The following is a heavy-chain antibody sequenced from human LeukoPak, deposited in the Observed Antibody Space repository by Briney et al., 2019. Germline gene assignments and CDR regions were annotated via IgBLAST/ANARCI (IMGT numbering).Heavy chain of an antibody. CDR2: IYHSGST. CDR3: ARHGVVPAAIVTEYFQH. Sequence: SETLPLTCAVSGYSISSGYYWGWIRQPPGKGLEWIGSIYHSGSTYYNPSLKSRVTISVDTSKNQFSLKLSSVTAADTAVYYCARHGVVPAAIVTEYFQHWGQGTLVTVSS. J-gene: IGHJ1*01. D-gene: IGHD2-2*01. CDR1: GYSISSGYY. V-gene: IGHV4-38-2*01.